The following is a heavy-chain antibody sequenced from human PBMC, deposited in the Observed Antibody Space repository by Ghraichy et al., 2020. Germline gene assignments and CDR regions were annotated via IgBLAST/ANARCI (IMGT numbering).Heavy chain of an antibody. CDR3: ATESFP. CDR2: ISSYTGNT. Sequence: ASVKVSCRTSGYSFSNYEISWVRQAPGHGLEWMGWISSYTGNTEFSQRFQGRLILTTDTSSNTAYMELMNLRSDDTAVYYCATESFPWGQGTLVTVSS. CDR1: GYSFSNYE. V-gene: IGHV1-18*01. J-gene: IGHJ4*02. D-gene: IGHD3-3*02.